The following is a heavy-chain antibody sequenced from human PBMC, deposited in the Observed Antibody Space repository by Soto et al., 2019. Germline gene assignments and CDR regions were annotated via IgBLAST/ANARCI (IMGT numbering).Heavy chain of an antibody. V-gene: IGHV1-18*01. D-gene: IGHD3-3*01. CDR2: ISGHDGHT. Sequence: QVQLVQSGGEVRKPGASVKVSCKASGYNLTNYGLSWVRQAPGQGLEWMGWISGHDGHTNYAQKIEGRVTMHTNTSTYLAYMELRRLRSAVKDIYYCAQNGVSVLFCDWLDPCGQGTLITVSS. CDR1: GYNLTNYG. J-gene: IGHJ5*02. CDR3: AQNGVSVLFCDWLDP.